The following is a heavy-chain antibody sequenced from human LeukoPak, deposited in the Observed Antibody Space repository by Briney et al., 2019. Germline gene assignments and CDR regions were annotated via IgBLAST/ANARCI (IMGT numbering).Heavy chain of an antibody. Sequence: GGSLRLSCAASGFTFSSYAMSWVRQAPGKGLEWVSAISGSGGSTYYADSVKGRFTISRDNSKNTLYLQMNSLRAEDTAVYYCARVFDSSGYYPDGYWGQGTLVTVSS. D-gene: IGHD3-22*01. CDR2: ISGSGGST. J-gene: IGHJ4*02. CDR1: GFTFSSYA. CDR3: ARVFDSSGYYPDGY. V-gene: IGHV3-23*01.